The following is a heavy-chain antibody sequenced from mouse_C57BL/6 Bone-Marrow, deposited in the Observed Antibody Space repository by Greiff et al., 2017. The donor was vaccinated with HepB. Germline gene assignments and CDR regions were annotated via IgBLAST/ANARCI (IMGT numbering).Heavy chain of an antibody. Sequence: QVQLQQSGPELVKPGASVKISCKASGYTFTDYYINWVKQRPGQGLEWIGWIFPGSGSTYYNEKFKGKATLTVDKSSSTAYMLLSSLTSEDSAVYFCASPNLLLRWYYFDYWGQGTTLTVSS. CDR3: ASPNLLLRWYYFDY. V-gene: IGHV1-75*01. CDR2: IFPGSGST. CDR1: GYTFTDYY. J-gene: IGHJ2*01. D-gene: IGHD1-1*02.